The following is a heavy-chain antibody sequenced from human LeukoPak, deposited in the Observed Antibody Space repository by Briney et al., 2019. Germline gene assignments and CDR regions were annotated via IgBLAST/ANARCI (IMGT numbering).Heavy chain of an antibody. CDR1: GGSISSGDYY. V-gene: IGHV4-30-4*01. CDR2: IYYSGST. Sequence: PSETLSLTCTVSGGSISSGDYYWSWIRQPPGKGLEWIGYIYYSGSTYYNPSLKSRVTISVDTSKNQFSLKLSSVTAADTAVYYCARDHGPDTRWFDPWGQGTLVTVSS. CDR3: ARDHGPDTRWFDP. J-gene: IGHJ5*02. D-gene: IGHD3/OR15-3a*01.